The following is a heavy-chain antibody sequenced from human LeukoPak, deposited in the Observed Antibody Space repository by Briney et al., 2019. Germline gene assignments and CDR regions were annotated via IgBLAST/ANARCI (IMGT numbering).Heavy chain of an antibody. CDR1: GFTVITND. Sequence: GGSLRLSCAASGFTVITNDMTWVRQAPGKGLEWVSVLYSDGNTKYADSVQGRFTISRDNSKNTLYLEMNSLRAEDTAVYYCAKDPRNGNFDYWGQGTLVTVSS. CDR3: AKDPRNGNFDY. J-gene: IGHJ4*02. V-gene: IGHV3-53*01. D-gene: IGHD4-11*01. CDR2: LYSDGNT.